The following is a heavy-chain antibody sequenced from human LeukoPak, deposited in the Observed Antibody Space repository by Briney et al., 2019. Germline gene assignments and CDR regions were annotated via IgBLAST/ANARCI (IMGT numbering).Heavy chain of an antibody. Sequence: GGSLRLSCAASGFGFRSYWMSWVRQAPGKGLEWVANIKQDESGKYYVDSVKGRFTISRDNAKNSLYLQMNRLRAEDTAVYYCARAGQWPAAYAFDIWGQGTMVTVSP. CDR2: IKQDESGK. D-gene: IGHD6-19*01. J-gene: IGHJ3*02. V-gene: IGHV3-7*03. CDR3: ARAGQWPAAYAFDI. CDR1: GFGFRSYW.